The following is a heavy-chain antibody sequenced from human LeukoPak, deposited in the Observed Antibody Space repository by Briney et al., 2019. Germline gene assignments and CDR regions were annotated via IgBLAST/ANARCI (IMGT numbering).Heavy chain of an antibody. CDR1: GDSVSSNSAA. CDR3: ARGDQAFDT. CDR2: TYYKSKWSN. V-gene: IGHV6-1*01. J-gene: IGHJ3*02. Sequence: SQTLSLTCAISGDSVSSNSAAWNWIRQTPSRGLEWLGRTYYKSKWSNNYAVSVRSRITINPDTSKNHFSLQLNSVTPEDTAVYYCARGDQAFDTWGQGTMVTVSS.